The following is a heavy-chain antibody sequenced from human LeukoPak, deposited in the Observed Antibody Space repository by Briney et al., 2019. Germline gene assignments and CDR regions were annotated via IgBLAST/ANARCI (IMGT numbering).Heavy chain of an antibody. J-gene: IGHJ5*02. Sequence: SETLSLTCTVSGGSITNYYWSWIRQPPGKGLEWIGFSYYNGNTNYNPSLKSRVTISVDMSKNQFSLSLRSVTAEDTAVYYCXKTPHRYDYVWGGSVSWFDPWGQGTLVTVSS. V-gene: IGHV4-59*01. CDR1: GGSITNYY. CDR3: XKTPHRYDYVWGGSVSWFDP. CDR2: SYYNGNT. D-gene: IGHD3-16*01.